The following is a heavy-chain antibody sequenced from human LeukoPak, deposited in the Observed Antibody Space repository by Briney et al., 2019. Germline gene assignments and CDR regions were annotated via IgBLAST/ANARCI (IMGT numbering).Heavy chain of an antibody. J-gene: IGHJ4*02. CDR1: GFTVSDSY. V-gene: IGHV3-66*01. CDR2: IYSGGST. Sequence: GGSLRLSCAASGFTVSDSYMSWVRQAPGEGLEWVSGIYSGGSTYYADSVKGRFTISRDTSKNTLYLQMNSLRAEDTAVYYCARAWSGTQYYFDYWGQGTLVTVSS. CDR3: ARAWSGTQYYFDY. D-gene: IGHD3-3*01.